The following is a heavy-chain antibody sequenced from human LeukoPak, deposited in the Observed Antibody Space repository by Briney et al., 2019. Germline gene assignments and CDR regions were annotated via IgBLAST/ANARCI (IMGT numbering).Heavy chain of an antibody. J-gene: IGHJ6*02. Sequence: GASVKVSCKTSGYTFTAYYLNWVRQAPGQRLEYMGRIDPNSGAATYARKFQGRVTMTRDTSINTGYMEVTSLRSDDTAVYYCARDRGGGRPGWYNGMDVWGQGTTVTVSS. V-gene: IGHV1-2*02. CDR3: ARDRGGGRPGWYNGMDV. D-gene: IGHD1-26*01. CDR1: GYTFTAYY. CDR2: IDPNSGAA.